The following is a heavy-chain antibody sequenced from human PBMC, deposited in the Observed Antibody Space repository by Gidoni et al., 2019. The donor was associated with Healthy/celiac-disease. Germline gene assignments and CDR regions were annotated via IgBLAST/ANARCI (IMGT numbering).Heavy chain of an antibody. Sequence: QLQLQESGPGLVKPSETLSLTCTVSGGSISSSSYYWGWIRQPPGKGLEWIGSIYYSGSTYYNPSLKSRVTISVDTSKNQFSLKLSSVTAADTAVYYCARSSGWYAAVDYWGQGTLVTVSS. CDR3: ARSSGWYAAVDY. CDR1: GGSISSSSYY. CDR2: IYYSGST. D-gene: IGHD6-19*01. J-gene: IGHJ4*02. V-gene: IGHV4-39*01.